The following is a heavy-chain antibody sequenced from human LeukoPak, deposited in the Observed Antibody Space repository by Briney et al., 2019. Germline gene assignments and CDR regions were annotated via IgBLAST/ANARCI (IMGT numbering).Heavy chain of an antibody. V-gene: IGHV1-2*02. CDR3: ARDGACSSTSCQNFDY. J-gene: IGHJ4*02. CDR2: INPNTGDT. Sequence: ASVKVSCKASGYTFTGYYMHWVRQAPGQGLEWMGWINPNTGDTKYAQKFQGRVTMTRDTSISTAYMELSRLRSDDTAMYYCARDGACSSTSCQNFDYWGQGTLVTVSS. CDR1: GYTFTGYY. D-gene: IGHD2-2*01.